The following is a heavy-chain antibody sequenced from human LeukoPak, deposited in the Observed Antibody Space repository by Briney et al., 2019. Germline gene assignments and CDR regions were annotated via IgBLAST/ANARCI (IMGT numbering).Heavy chain of an antibody. J-gene: IGHJ3*02. CDR3: ARVLLWFGELLPPDAFDI. Sequence: SETLSLTCTVSGGSISSYYWSWIRQPAGKGLEWIGRIYTSGSTNYNPSLKSRVTMSVDTSKNQFSLKLSSVTAADMAVYYCARVLLWFGELLPPDAFDIWGQGTMVTVSS. CDR2: IYTSGST. CDR1: GGSISSYY. D-gene: IGHD3-10*01. V-gene: IGHV4-4*07.